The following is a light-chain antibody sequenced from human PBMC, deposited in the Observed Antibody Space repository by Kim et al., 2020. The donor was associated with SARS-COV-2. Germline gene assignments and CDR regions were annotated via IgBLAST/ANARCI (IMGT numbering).Light chain of an antibody. CDR2: GAS. CDR1: QSVTNNY. J-gene: IGKJ1*01. V-gene: IGKV3-20*01. Sequence: EIVLTQSPGTLSLSPGERATLSCRASQSVTNNYLSWYQQKPGQTPRLLIYGASSRATGIPDRFSGSGSGTDFTLTISRLEPEDFAVYYCQQYGRPPRTFGQGTKVDIK. CDR3: QQYGRPPRT.